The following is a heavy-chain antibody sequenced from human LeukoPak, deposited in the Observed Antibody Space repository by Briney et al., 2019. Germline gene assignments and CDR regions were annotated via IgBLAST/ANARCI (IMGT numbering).Heavy chain of an antibody. D-gene: IGHD2-2*02. CDR3: ARRSCGSTSCYSAFDI. J-gene: IGHJ3*02. CDR2: IYPGDSDT. Sequence: GESLKISCKGSGYSFTSYWIGWVRQMPGKGLGWMGIIYPGDSDTRYSPSFQGQVTISADKSISTAYLQWSSLKASDTAMYYCARRSCGSTSCYSAFDIWGQGTMVTVSS. V-gene: IGHV5-51*01. CDR1: GYSFTSYW.